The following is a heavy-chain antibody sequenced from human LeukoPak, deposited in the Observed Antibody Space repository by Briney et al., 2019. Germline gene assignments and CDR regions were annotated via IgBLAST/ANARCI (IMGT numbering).Heavy chain of an antibody. Sequence: PSETLSLTCTVSSGSIFNNNWWSWVRQPPGKGLEWIGQIFHSGSTSYSPSLKSRVTISVDTSKNQFSLKLSSVTAADTAVYYCARAVTSSSSWYKWVNWFDPWGQGTLVTVSS. CDR3: ARAVTSSSSWYKWVNWFDP. J-gene: IGHJ5*02. V-gene: IGHV4-4*02. D-gene: IGHD6-13*01. CDR1: SGSIFNNNW. CDR2: IFHSGST.